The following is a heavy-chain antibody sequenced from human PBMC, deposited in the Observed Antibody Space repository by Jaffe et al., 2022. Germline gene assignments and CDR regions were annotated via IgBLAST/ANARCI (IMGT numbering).Heavy chain of an antibody. D-gene: IGHD3-3*01. J-gene: IGHJ4*02. V-gene: IGHV3-30*02. CDR2: IRYDGSNK. CDR1: GFTFSSYG. Sequence: QVQLVESGGGVVQPGGSLRLSCAASGFTFSSYGMHWVRQAPGKGLEWVAFIRYDGSNKYYADSVKGRFTISRDNSKNTLYLQMNSLRAEDTAVYYCAKGLEWQNQIYDYWGQGTLVTVSS. CDR3: AKGLEWQNQIYDY.